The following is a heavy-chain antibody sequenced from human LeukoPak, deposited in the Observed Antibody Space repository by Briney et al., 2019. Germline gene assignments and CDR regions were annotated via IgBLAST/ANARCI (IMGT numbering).Heavy chain of an antibody. CDR3: ARAPVTSCSGVLCYPFDY. J-gene: IGHJ4*02. Sequence: GGSLRLSCAASGFTFSSYSMNWVRQAPGKGLVWVSATSSSDAGTYHADSVRGRFTISRDNSKNTLYLQMNSLRAEDAAVYYCARAPVTSCSGVLCYPFDYWGQGTLVTVSS. CDR2: TSSSDAGT. V-gene: IGHV3-23*01. D-gene: IGHD2-15*01. CDR1: GFTFSSYS.